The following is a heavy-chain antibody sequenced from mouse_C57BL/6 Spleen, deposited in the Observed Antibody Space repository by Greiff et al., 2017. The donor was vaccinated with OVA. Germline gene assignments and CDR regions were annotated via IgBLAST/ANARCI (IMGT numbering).Heavy chain of an antibody. J-gene: IGHJ2*01. D-gene: IGHD1-1*01. CDR1: GYTFTSYW. V-gene: IGHV1-52*01. Sequence: VQLQQPGAELVRPGSSVKLSCKASGYTFTSYWMHWVKQRPIQGLEWIGNIDPSDSETHYNQKFKDKATLTVDKSSSTAYMQLSSLTSEDSAVYYCARSGFYYGSTSYYFDYWGQGTTLTVSS. CDR2: IDPSDSET. CDR3: ARSGFYYGSTSYYFDY.